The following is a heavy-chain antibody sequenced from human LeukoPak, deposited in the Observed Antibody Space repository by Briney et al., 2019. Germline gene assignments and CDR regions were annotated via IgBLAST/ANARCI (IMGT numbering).Heavy chain of an antibody. J-gene: IGHJ4*02. Sequence: SETLSLTCTVSGGSISSYYWSWIRQPPGKGLEWIGYIYYSGSTNYNPSLKSRVTISVDTSKNQFSLKLSSVTAADTAVYYCARGAVSDYWGQGTLVTVSS. CDR2: IYYSGST. D-gene: IGHD6-19*01. CDR3: ARGAVSDY. CDR1: GGSISSYY. V-gene: IGHV4-59*01.